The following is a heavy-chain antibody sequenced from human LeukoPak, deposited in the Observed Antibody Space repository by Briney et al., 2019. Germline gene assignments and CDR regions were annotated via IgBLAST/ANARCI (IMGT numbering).Heavy chain of an antibody. V-gene: IGHV1-18*01. CDR2: ISAYNGNT. D-gene: IGHD2-2*01. J-gene: IGHJ4*02. Sequence: ASVKVSCKASGYTFTSYGISWVRQAPGQGLEWMGWISAYNGNTNYAQKLQGRVTMTTDTSTSTAYMELSRLRSDDTAVYYCARETGGGVVVPAYHFDYWGQGTLVTVSS. CDR3: ARETGGGVVVPAYHFDY. CDR1: GYTFTSYG.